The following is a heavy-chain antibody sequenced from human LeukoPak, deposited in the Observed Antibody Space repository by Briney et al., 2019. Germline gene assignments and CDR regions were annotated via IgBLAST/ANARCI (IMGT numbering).Heavy chain of an antibody. V-gene: IGHV3-74*01. CDR3: AKDRDFWSGKAFDY. J-gene: IGHJ4*02. CDR1: GFTFSSYW. Sequence: PGGSLRLSCAASGFTFSSYWMHWVRQAPGKGLVWVSRINSDGSSTSYADSVKGRFTISRDNAKNTLYLQMNSLRAEDTAVYYCAKDRDFWSGKAFDYWGQGTLVTVSS. D-gene: IGHD3-3*01. CDR2: INSDGSST.